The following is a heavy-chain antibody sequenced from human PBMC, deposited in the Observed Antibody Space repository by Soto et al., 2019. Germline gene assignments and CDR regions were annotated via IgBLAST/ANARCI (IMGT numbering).Heavy chain of an antibody. Sequence: PSETLSLTCAVSGGSMTSSNWWSWVRQPPGKGLVWIGEIYHSGSTNYNPSLKSRVTISVDASKNQFSLKLSSVTAADTAVYYCARRTYSGSSYYFDYWGQGTQVTVSS. CDR3: ARRTYSGSSYYFDY. D-gene: IGHD5-12*01. CDR2: IYHSGST. J-gene: IGHJ4*02. V-gene: IGHV4-4*02. CDR1: GGSMTSSNW.